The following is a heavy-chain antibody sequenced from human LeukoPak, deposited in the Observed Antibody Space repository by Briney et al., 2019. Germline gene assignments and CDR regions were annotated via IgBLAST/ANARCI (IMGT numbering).Heavy chain of an antibody. Sequence: SETLSLTCTVSGDSISDYHWGWIRQPPGKGLEWIGYIYYSGDTNYNPSLKSRVTISVDTSKNQFSLKLSSVTAADTAVYYCARDLGGYSYGVFDYWGQGTLVTVSS. V-gene: IGHV4-59*01. CDR2: IYYSGDT. CDR3: ARDLGGYSYGVFDY. J-gene: IGHJ4*02. D-gene: IGHD5-18*01. CDR1: GDSISDYH.